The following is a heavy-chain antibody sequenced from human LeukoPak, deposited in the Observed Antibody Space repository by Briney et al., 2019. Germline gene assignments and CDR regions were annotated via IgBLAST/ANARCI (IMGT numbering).Heavy chain of an antibody. Sequence: NPSETLSLTCTVSGGSISSGASDWGWIRQHPKRGLEWVGYINHSGSTYYNPSLGSRVTMSVDTSKNQFSPKLSSVTAADSAVYYCARAARQGFTMIVVPFFYFDLWGRGTLVTVSS. CDR2: INHSGST. D-gene: IGHD3-22*01. V-gene: IGHV4-31*03. J-gene: IGHJ2*01. CDR3: ARAARQGFTMIVVPFFYFDL. CDR1: GGSISSGASD.